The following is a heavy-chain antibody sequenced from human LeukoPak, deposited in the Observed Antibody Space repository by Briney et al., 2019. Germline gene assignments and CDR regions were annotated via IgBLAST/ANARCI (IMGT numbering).Heavy chain of an antibody. J-gene: IGHJ6*03. Sequence: SVKVSCKASGGTFSSYAISRVRQAPGQGLEWMGRIVPIFGTANYAQKFQGRVTITTDESTSTAYMELSSLRSEDTAVYYCARSQTYGSGSYYSYYYYYMDVWGKGTTVTVSS. CDR3: ARSQTYGSGSYYSYYYYYMDV. CDR2: IVPIFGTA. CDR1: GGTFSSYA. V-gene: IGHV1-69*05. D-gene: IGHD3-10*01.